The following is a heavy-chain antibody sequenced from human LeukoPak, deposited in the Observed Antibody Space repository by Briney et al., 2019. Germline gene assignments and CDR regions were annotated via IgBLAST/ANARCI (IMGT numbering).Heavy chain of an antibody. V-gene: IGHV3-7*01. Sequence: GGSLRLSCAASGFTFSASWMTWVRQAPGKGLEWVAKVKEDGSDKYYVDSVKGRFTISRDNAKNSLYLQMNSLRAEDTAVYYCAKAKIGYSSGWDHWGQGTLVTVSS. CDR1: GFTFSASW. CDR3: AKAKIGYSSGWDH. CDR2: VKEDGSDK. J-gene: IGHJ4*02. D-gene: IGHD6-19*01.